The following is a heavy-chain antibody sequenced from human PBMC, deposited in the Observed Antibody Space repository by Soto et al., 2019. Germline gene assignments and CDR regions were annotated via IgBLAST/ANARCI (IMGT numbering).Heavy chain of an antibody. CDR2: IYWDDDN. Sequence: QITLKESGPTLVKPTQTLTLTCTFSGFSLSTSGVGVGWIRQPPGKALEWLALIYWDDDNRYSPSLKSRLTFPKDTSKNQGVLTMTNRDPVDTAPYYRAHAINNSGWSLGWRVFDIWGQGTMVTVSS. CDR1: GFSLSTSGVG. J-gene: IGHJ3*02. D-gene: IGHD6-19*01. V-gene: IGHV2-5*02. CDR3: AHAINNSGWSLGWRVFDI.